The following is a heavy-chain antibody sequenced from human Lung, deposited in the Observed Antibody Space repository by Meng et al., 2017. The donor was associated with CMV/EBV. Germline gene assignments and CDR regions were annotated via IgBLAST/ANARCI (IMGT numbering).Heavy chain of an antibody. CDR3: ARGSAIAEIPGDIMCDY. Sequence: SXTLSLXCTVSGCSISSYYCSWIRQLPGKGLEWVGYIYYTGATNYNPSPESRVTISVDTSKNHFSLRLSSAIAADTAVYYCARGSAIAEIPGDIMCDYWXQGTXVTVSS. CDR2: IYYTGAT. CDR1: GCSISSYY. D-gene: IGHD2-2*01. V-gene: IGHV4-59*01. J-gene: IGHJ4*02.